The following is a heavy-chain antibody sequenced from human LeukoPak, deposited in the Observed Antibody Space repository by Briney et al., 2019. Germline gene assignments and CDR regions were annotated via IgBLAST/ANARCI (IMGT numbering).Heavy chain of an antibody. V-gene: IGHV3-33*01. CDR2: IWYDGSNK. CDR3: VRGGCASTSCYDG. D-gene: IGHD2-2*01. J-gene: IGHJ4*02. Sequence: GGSLRLSCAASGFXFSSFGIHWVRQAPGKGLEWVAVIWYDGSNKYYADSVKGRFTISRDNSKNTVYLQMNSLRAEDTAVYYCVRGGCASTSCYDGWGQGTLVTVSS. CDR1: GFXFSSFG.